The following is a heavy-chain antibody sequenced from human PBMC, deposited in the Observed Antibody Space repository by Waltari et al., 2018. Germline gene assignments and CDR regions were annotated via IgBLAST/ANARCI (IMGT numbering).Heavy chain of an antibody. Sequence: QVQLQESGPGLVKPSQTLSLTCTVSGGSISSGDYYWSWIRQHPGKGLEWIGYIYYSGSTYYNPSLKSRVTISVDTSKNQFSLKLSSVTAADTAVYYCARDPIPPKLYSSSWYGYWFDPWGQGTLVTVSS. V-gene: IGHV4-30-4*08. CDR1: GGSISSGDYY. CDR3: ARDPIPPKLYSSSWYGYWFDP. CDR2: IYYSGST. J-gene: IGHJ5*02. D-gene: IGHD6-13*01.